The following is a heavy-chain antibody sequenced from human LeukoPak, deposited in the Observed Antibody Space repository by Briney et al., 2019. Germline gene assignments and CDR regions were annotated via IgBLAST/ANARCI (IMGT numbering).Heavy chain of an antibody. Sequence: GGSLRLSCAASGFTVSSNYISWVRQAPGKGLEWVSVIYSGGSTYYADSVKGRFTISRDNSKNTLYLQMNSLRAEDTAVYYCAISSSSAEYFQHWGQGTLVTVSS. CDR1: GFTVSSNY. CDR3: AISSSSAEYFQH. J-gene: IGHJ1*01. CDR2: IYSGGST. V-gene: IGHV3-53*01. D-gene: IGHD6-6*01.